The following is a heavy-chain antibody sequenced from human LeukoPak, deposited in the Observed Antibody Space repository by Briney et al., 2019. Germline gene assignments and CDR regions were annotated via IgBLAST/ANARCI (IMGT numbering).Heavy chain of an antibody. CDR3: TKPRIVGAAPDAFDI. V-gene: IGHV3-23*01. D-gene: IGHD1-26*01. Sequence: QPGGSLRLSCAASGFTFSNYAMNWVRQAPGKGLEWVSGISSSGDNTYYADSVKGRFTISRDNSKNTLYLRMNSLRVEDTAVYYCTKPRIVGAAPDAFDIWGQGTMVTVSS. CDR2: ISSSGDNT. J-gene: IGHJ3*02. CDR1: GFTFSNYA.